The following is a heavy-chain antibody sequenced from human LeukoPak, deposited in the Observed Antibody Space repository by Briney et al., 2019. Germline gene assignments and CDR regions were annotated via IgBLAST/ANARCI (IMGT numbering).Heavy chain of an antibody. CDR2: MNPNSGNT. Sequence: GASVKVSCKASGYTFTSYDINWVRQATGQGLEWMGWMNPNSGNTGYAQKFQGRATMTRNTSISTAYMELSSLRSEDTAVYYCGRGSINYYYYYMDVWGKGTTVTISS. CDR1: GYTFTSYD. D-gene: IGHD3-3*02. CDR3: GRGSINYYYYYMDV. V-gene: IGHV1-8*01. J-gene: IGHJ6*03.